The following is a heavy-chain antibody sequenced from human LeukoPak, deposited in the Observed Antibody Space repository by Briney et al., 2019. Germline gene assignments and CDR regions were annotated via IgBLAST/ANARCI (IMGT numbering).Heavy chain of an antibody. CDR3: ARDRTRVGAGVFDS. V-gene: IGHV4-34*01. CDR2: INHSGST. D-gene: IGHD1-26*01. Sequence: SETLSLTCAVSGGSFSGYYWSWIRQPPGKGLEWIGEINHSGSTNYNPSLKSRVTISVDTSKNQFSLELSSVTAADTAVYYCARDRTRVGAGVFDSWGQATMVTVS. CDR1: GGSFSGYY. J-gene: IGHJ3*02.